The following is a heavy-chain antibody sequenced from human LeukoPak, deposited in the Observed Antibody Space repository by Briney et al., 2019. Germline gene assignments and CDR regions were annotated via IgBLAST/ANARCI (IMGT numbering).Heavy chain of an antibody. J-gene: IGHJ4*02. CDR2: ISGGGGST. Sequence: GGSLRLSCAAFGFTFSSYAMSWVRQAPGKGLEWVSAISGGGGSTNYADSVKGRFTVSRDNSKNTLYLLLNSLRAEETAVYYCAKASRIIGTIDYWGQGTLVTVSS. D-gene: IGHD1/OR15-1a*01. CDR3: AKASRIIGTIDY. CDR1: GFTFSSYA. V-gene: IGHV3-23*01.